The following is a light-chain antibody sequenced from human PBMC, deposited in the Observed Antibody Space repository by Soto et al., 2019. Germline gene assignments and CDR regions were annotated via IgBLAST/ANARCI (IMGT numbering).Light chain of an antibody. Sequence: QSALTQPASVSGTPGQSITISCTGTSSDVGGYNYVSWYQQHPGKAPKVMIYEVTNRPSGVSNRFSGSKSGNTASLTISGLQAEAEADYYCSSYTISSTYVFGTGTKITVL. CDR1: SSDVGGYNY. V-gene: IGLV2-14*01. CDR3: SSYTISSTYV. CDR2: EVT. J-gene: IGLJ1*01.